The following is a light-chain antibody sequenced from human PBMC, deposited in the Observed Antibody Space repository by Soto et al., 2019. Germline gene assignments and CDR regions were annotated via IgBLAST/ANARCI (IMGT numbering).Light chain of an antibody. CDR3: LQEYSYPLI. CDR1: QGIRND. J-gene: IGKJ4*01. V-gene: IGKV1-6*01. Sequence: TQFPSSLSASVGDRVTITCRPSQGIRNDLGWYQQKPGKAPKLLIYGASNLQTGVPSRFSGSGSGTDFTLTISSLQPEDVGTYYCLQEYSYPLIFGGGTKVDIK. CDR2: GAS.